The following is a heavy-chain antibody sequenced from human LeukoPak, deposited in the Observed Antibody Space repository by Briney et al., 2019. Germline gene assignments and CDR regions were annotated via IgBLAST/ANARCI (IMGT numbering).Heavy chain of an antibody. CDR3: ARDLGYCSGGSCYSLNWFDP. V-gene: IGHV3-74*01. J-gene: IGHJ5*02. D-gene: IGHD2-15*01. Sequence: GGSLRLSCAASGFTFSSYWMHWVRQAPGKGLVWVSRISSDGSSTSYADSVKGRFTISRDNAKNTLYLQMNSLRAEDTAVYYCARDLGYCSGGSCYSLNWFDPWGQGTLVTVSS. CDR1: GFTFSSYW. CDR2: ISSDGSST.